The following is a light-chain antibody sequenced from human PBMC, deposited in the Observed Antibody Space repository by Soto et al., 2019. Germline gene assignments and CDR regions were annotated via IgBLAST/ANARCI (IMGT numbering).Light chain of an antibody. V-gene: IGKV3-11*01. Sequence: EIVLTQSPATLSLSPVERATLSCWASQSVSSYLAWYQHKPGQAPRLLIYGASNRATGIPARFSGSGSGTDFTLTISSLEPEDFAVYYCQQRSNWPLTFGGGTKVDIK. CDR1: QSVSSY. CDR2: GAS. J-gene: IGKJ4*01. CDR3: QQRSNWPLT.